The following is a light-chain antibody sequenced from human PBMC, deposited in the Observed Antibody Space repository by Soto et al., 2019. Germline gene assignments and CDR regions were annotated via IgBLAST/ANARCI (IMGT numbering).Light chain of an antibody. J-gene: IGKJ2*01. CDR3: QQYNSCPYT. V-gene: IGKV1-5*03. CDR1: QSISNW. Sequence: DIPMTQSPSTLSASVGDRVTITCRASQSISNWLAWYQQKPGKAPKLLLYKASTLQSGVPSRFSGSGSGTEFTLTISSLQPDDFATYYCQQYNSCPYTFGQGTKLEIK. CDR2: KAS.